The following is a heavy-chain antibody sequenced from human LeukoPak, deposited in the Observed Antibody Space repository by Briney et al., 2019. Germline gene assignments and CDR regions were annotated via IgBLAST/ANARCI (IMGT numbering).Heavy chain of an antibody. Sequence: PGGSLRLSYAPSGFTFSSYAMSWVRQAPGKGLEWVAVISGGGSGTYYADSVRGRFTISRDNSKNTVYLQMNSLRAEDTAVYYCALAVAGTGNWFDPWGQGTLVTVSS. D-gene: IGHD6-19*01. V-gene: IGHV3-23*01. CDR3: ALAVAGTGNWFDP. J-gene: IGHJ5*02. CDR1: GFTFSSYA. CDR2: ISGGGSGT.